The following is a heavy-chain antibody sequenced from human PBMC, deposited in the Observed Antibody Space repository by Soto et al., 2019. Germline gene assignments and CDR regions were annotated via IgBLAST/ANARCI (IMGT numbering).Heavy chain of an antibody. J-gene: IGHJ4*02. CDR3: AKDRCSSTSCHSMFDY. CDR1: GFTFSSYA. V-gene: IGHV3-23*01. D-gene: IGHD2-2*02. CDR2: ISGSGGST. Sequence: GGSLRLSCAASGFTFSSYAMSWVRQAPGKGLEWVSVISGSGGSTYYGDTVKGRFTISRDNSKNTLYLQVNSLRAEDTAVYYSAKDRCSSTSCHSMFDYWGQGTLVTVSS.